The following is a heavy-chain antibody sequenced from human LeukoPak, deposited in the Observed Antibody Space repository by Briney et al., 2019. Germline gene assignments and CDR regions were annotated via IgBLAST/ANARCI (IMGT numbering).Heavy chain of an antibody. Sequence: PETLSLTCTVSGGSISSYYWSWIRQPPGKGLEWIGRIYTSGSTNYNPSLKSRVTMSVDTSKNQFSLKLSSVTAADTAVYYCARDHPAAVYYMDVWGKGTTVTVSS. CDR1: GGSISSYY. D-gene: IGHD6-13*01. J-gene: IGHJ6*03. CDR2: IYTSGST. V-gene: IGHV4-4*07. CDR3: ARDHPAAVYYMDV.